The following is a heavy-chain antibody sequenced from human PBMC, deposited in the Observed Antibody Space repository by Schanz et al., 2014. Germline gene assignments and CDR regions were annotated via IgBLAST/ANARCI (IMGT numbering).Heavy chain of an antibody. CDR1: GGSIRSGTYY. J-gene: IGHJ5*02. CDR2: VFPNGIT. CDR3: AREPLSGYNWFDP. D-gene: IGHD6-25*01. V-gene: IGHV4-61*02. Sequence: QVQLQESGPGLVKPSQTLSLTCTVSGGSIRSGTYYWSWIRQPAGKALEWVGRVFPNGITNYTPSLKSRVTISLDTSKTRFSLNLGSVPAADTAVYYCAREPLSGYNWFDPWGQGSLVTVSS.